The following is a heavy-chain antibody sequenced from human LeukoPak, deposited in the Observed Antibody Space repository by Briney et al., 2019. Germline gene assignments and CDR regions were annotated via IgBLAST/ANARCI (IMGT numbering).Heavy chain of an antibody. CDR2: ISYDGSNK. Sequence: GGSLRLSCAASGFTFSSYGMHWVRQAPGKGLEWVAVISYDGSNKYYADSVKGRFTISRDNSKNTLYLQMNSLRAEDTAVYYCAKSLSLWGVNYFDYWGQGTLVTVSS. V-gene: IGHV3-30*18. CDR1: GFTFSSYG. J-gene: IGHJ4*02. CDR3: AKSLSLWGVNYFDY. D-gene: IGHD3-10*01.